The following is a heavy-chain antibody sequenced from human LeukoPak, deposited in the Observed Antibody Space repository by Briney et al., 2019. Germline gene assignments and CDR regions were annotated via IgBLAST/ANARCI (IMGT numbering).Heavy chain of an antibody. Sequence: GGSLRLSCAASGFTFSSYGMHSVRQAPGKGLEWVAFIRYDGSNKYYADSVKGRFTISRDNSENTLYLQMNSLRAEDTAVYYCAKAGRGEGYYYYYMDVWGKGTTVTVSS. V-gene: IGHV3-30*02. J-gene: IGHJ6*03. D-gene: IGHD3-10*01. CDR3: AKAGRGEGYYYYYMDV. CDR1: GFTFSSYG. CDR2: IRYDGSNK.